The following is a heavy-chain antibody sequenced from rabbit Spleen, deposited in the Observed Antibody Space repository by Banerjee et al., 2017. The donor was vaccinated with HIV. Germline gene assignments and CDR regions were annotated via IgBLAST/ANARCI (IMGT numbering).Heavy chain of an antibody. V-gene: IGHV1S45*01. J-gene: IGHJ4*01. CDR2: IYAGSSGNT. CDR3: ARAPGPAGSGLNL. CDR1: GFSFSSSYY. Sequence: QEQLVESGGGLVQPEGSLTLTCIASGFSFSSSYYMCWVRQAPGKGLEWIGCIYAGSSGNTYYASWAKGRFTISKTSSTTVTLQMTSLTAADTATYFCARAPGPAGSGLNLWGQGTLVTVS. D-gene: IGHD3-1*01.